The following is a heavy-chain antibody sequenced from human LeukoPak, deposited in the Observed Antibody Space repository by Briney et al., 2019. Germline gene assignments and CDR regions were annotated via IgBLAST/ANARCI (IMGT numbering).Heavy chain of an antibody. V-gene: IGHV1-18*01. CDR1: GYTFTSYG. J-gene: IGHJ4*02. D-gene: IGHD1-26*01. Sequence: ASVKVSCKASGYTFTSYGISWVRQAPGQGLEWMGWISAYNGNTNYAQKLQGRVTMTTDTSTSTAYMELRSLRSEDTAVYYCAAEVGATEAFDYWGQGTLVTVSS. CDR2: ISAYNGNT. CDR3: AAEVGATEAFDY.